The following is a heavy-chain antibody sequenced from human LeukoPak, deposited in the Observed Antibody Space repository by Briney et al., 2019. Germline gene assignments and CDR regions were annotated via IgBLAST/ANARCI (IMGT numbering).Heavy chain of an antibody. J-gene: IGHJ4*02. CDR2: IRSKANSYAT. CDR1: GFTFSGSA. Sequence: GGSLRLSCAASGFTFSGSAMHWVRQASGKGLEWVGRIRSKANSYATAYAASVKGRFTISRDDSKNTAYLQMNSLKTEDTAVYYCTRPLSIAVASTDDYWGQGTLVTVSS. D-gene: IGHD6-19*01. V-gene: IGHV3-73*01. CDR3: TRPLSIAVASTDDY.